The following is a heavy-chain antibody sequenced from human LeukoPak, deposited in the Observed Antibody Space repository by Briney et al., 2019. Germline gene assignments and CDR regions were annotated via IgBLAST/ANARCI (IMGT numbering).Heavy chain of an antibody. CDR2: INWNGGST. J-gene: IGHJ4*02. V-gene: IGHV3-20*03. Sequence: PGGSLRLSFAASGLIFDVYAMSWVRQVPGKGRGWVSSINWNGGSTGYADSVKGRFTISRDNAKNSLYLQMNSLRAEDTALYYCARVAGATTDRYFDYWGQGTLVTVSS. CDR1: GLIFDVYA. CDR3: ARVAGATTDRYFDY. D-gene: IGHD1-26*01.